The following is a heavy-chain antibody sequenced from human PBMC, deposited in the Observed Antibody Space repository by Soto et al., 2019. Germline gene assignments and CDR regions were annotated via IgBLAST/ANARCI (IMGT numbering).Heavy chain of an antibody. V-gene: IGHV2-5*02. Sequence: QITLKESGPTLVKPTQTLTLTCTFSGFSLSTSGVGVGWIRQPPGKALEWLALIYWDDDKRYSPSLKSRLTITKDTSKNQVVLTMTYMDPVDTATYYCAHIGNDYIWGSYRSEYMDVWGKGTTVTVSS. D-gene: IGHD3-16*02. CDR1: GFSLSTSGVG. CDR2: IYWDDDK. J-gene: IGHJ6*03. CDR3: AHIGNDYIWGSYRSEYMDV.